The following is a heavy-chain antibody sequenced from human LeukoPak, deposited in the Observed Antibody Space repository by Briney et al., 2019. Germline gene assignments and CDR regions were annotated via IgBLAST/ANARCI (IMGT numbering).Heavy chain of an antibody. Sequence: SETLSLTCAVYGGSFSGYYWGWIRQPPGKGLEWIGEINHSGSTNYNPSLKSRVTISVDTSKNQFSLKLSSVTAADTAVYYCARSGWRLFDYWGQGTLVTVSS. CDR2: INHSGST. J-gene: IGHJ4*02. D-gene: IGHD6-19*01. CDR1: GGSFSGYY. CDR3: ARSGWRLFDY. V-gene: IGHV4-34*01.